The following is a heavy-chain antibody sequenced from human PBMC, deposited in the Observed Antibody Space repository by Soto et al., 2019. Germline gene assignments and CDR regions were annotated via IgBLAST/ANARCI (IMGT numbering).Heavy chain of an antibody. J-gene: IGHJ5*02. CDR3: ASTSIAAAGKDYNWFDP. D-gene: IGHD6-13*01. CDR1: GYSFTSYW. CDR2: VYPGDSDT. Sequence: EVQLVQSGAEVKKPGESLKISCKGSGYSFTSYWIGWVRQMPGKGLEWMGIVYPGDSDTRYSPSFQGQVTISADKSISTASLQWSSLNASDTAMYYCASTSIAAAGKDYNWFDPWGQGTLVTVSS. V-gene: IGHV5-51*01.